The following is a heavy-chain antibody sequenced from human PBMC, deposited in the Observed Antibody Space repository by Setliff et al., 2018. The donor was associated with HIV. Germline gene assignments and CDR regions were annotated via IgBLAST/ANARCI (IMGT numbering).Heavy chain of an antibody. J-gene: IGHJ4*02. V-gene: IGHV3-23*01. CDR3: AKTVALLRAARLDLDY. CDR1: GFTFRNYA. CDR2: ISPSSGGT. Sequence: PGESLKISCAASGFTFRNYAMTWVRQAQGKGLEWVSTISPSSGGTNYADSVKGRFTISRDNSKNILYLQMNSLRVGDSAVYYCAKTVALLRAARLDLDYWGQGTLVTVSS. D-gene: IGHD6-6*01.